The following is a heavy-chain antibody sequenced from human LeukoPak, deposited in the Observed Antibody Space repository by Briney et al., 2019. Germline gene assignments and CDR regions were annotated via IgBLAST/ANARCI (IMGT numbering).Heavy chain of an antibody. J-gene: IGHJ4*02. V-gene: IGHV1-46*01. CDR3: ARATYCSSTTCYYFFDY. CDR2: INPSGGGT. D-gene: IGHD2-2*01. Sequence: ASVKVSCKASGYTFTGYYMHWVRQAPGQGLEWMGIINPSGGGTSYAQKFQGRVTMTRDTSTSTVYMELSSLRSEDTAVYYCARATYCSSTTCYYFFDYWGQGTLVTVSS. CDR1: GYTFTGYY.